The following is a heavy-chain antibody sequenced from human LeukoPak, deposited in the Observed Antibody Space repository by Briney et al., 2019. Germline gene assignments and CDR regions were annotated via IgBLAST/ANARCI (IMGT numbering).Heavy chain of an antibody. CDR1: GYNFTSYW. Sequence: GESLKISCKGYGYNFTSYWIGWVRQMPGKGLEWMGIIYPGDSDTRHSPSFQGQVTISADKSINTAYLQWSSLKASDTAMYYCARRRIVLAALNGFDIWGQGTMVTVSS. J-gene: IGHJ3*02. D-gene: IGHD6-19*01. V-gene: IGHV5-51*01. CDR3: ARRRIVLAALNGFDI. CDR2: IYPGDSDT.